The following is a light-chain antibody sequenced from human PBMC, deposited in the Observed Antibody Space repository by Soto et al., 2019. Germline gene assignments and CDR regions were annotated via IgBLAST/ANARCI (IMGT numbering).Light chain of an antibody. J-gene: IGKJ1*01. CDR3: QQYGTSPWT. V-gene: IGKV3-20*01. Sequence: EFALTQSPGTLSLSPGARAALSCRASQTIANNYLTWYQQKPGQAPRVLIYDASTRATGIPDRFSGSGSGTDFTLTISRLEPEDFAVYYCQQYGTSPWTFGQGTKVDIK. CDR2: DAS. CDR1: QTIANNY.